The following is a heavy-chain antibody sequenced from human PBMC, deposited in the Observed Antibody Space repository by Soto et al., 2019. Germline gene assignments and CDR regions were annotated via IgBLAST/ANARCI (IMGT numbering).Heavy chain of an antibody. J-gene: IGHJ3*02. CDR3: AKDTTVAGTGAFDI. CDR1: GFTFDDYA. CDR2: ISWNSGSI. V-gene: IGHV3-9*01. D-gene: IGHD6-19*01. Sequence: SLRLSCAASGFTFDDYAMHWVRQAPGKGLEWVSGISWNSGSIGYADSVKGRFTISRDNAKNSLYLQMNSLRAEDTALYYCAKDTTVAGTGAFDIWGQGTMVTVSS.